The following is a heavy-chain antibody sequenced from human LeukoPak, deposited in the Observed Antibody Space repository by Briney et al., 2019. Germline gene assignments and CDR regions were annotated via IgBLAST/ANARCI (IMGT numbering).Heavy chain of an antibody. CDR1: GGTFSSYA. V-gene: IGHV1-69*05. Sequence: SVKVSCKASGGTFSSYAIIWVRQAPGRGLEWMGGIIPIFGTANYAQKFQGRVTITTDESTSTAYMELSSLRSEDTAVYYCARDVAGRYGSWGQGTLVTVSS. D-gene: IGHD6-19*01. CDR2: IIPIFGTA. J-gene: IGHJ5*02. CDR3: ARDVAGRYGS.